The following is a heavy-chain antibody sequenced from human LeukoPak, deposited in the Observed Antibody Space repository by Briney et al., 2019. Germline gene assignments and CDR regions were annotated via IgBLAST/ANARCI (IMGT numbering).Heavy chain of an antibody. D-gene: IGHD2-15*01. V-gene: IGHV4-39*07. CDR2: IYYSGST. CDR1: GGSISSSIYY. CDR3: ARGLRAGWFDP. J-gene: IGHJ5*02. Sequence: SETLSLTCTVSGGSISSSIYYWGWIRQPPGRGLEWIGTIYYSGSTYYNPSLKSRVTISVDTSKNQFSLKLSSVTAADTAVYYCARGLRAGWFDPWGQGTLVTVSS.